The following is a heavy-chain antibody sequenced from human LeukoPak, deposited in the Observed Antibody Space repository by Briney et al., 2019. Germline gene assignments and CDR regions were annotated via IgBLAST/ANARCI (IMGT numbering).Heavy chain of an antibody. CDR2: IYYSGST. CDR1: GGSISGSSYY. CDR3: ARRRFIAAAGTSDYYYYYGMDV. V-gene: IGHV4-39*01. J-gene: IGHJ6*02. D-gene: IGHD6-13*01. Sequence: SETLSLTCTVSGGSISGSSYYWGWIRQPPGKGLEWIGSIYYSGSTYYNPSLKSRVTISVDTSKSQFSLKLSSVTAADTAVYYCARRRFIAAAGTSDYYYYYGMDVWGQGTTVTVSS.